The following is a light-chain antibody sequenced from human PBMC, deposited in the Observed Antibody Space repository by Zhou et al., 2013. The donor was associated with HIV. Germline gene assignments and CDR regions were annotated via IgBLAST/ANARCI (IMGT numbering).Light chain of an antibody. CDR1: QSVSSDY. Sequence: NVLTQSPGTLSLSPGERATLSCRASQSVSSDYLAWYQHKPAQAPRLLIFGASSRAPGIPDRFSGSGSGTDFTLTINRLEPEDFAVYYCQQYGNSPQTFGPGTKVDLK. J-gene: IGKJ3*01. V-gene: IGKV3-20*01. CDR3: QQYGNSPQT. CDR2: GAS.